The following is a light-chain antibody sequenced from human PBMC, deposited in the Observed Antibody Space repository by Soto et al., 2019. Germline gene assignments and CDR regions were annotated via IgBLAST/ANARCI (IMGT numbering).Light chain of an antibody. V-gene: IGKV1-33*01. Sequence: DVQMTQSSSSLSASVGDRVIITCRANQSIANFLNWFQQRPGEAPKLLISDASHLEVGVPSRFSGSGSGTDFVLTISDLQSEDYATYFCLQYEYLPLTFGGGTRV. CDR2: DAS. CDR1: QSIANF. CDR3: LQYEYLPLT. J-gene: IGKJ4*01.